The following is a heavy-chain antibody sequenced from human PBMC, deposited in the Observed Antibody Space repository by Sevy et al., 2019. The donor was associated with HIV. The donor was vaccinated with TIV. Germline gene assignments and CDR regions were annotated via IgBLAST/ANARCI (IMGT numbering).Heavy chain of an antibody. CDR3: AKRRVKSGLSGGGANYGMDV. V-gene: IGHV3-23*01. CDR1: GFPFSSYA. Sequence: GGSLRLSCAASGFPFSSYAMSWVRQAPGRGLEWVSTLIGGGRRTYYADSVTGRFIISRVNSRNTLYLQMNSLRAEDTAIYVCAKRRVKSGLSGGGANYGMDVCGRGTTVTVSS. D-gene: IGHD2-8*02. J-gene: IGHJ6*02. CDR2: LIGGGRRT.